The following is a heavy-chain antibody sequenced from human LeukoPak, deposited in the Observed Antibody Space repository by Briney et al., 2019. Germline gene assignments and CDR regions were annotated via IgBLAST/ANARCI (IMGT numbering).Heavy chain of an antibody. D-gene: IGHD4-23*01. CDR1: GGSFSGYY. CDR3: ARPDYGGNSAAFDI. J-gene: IGHJ3*02. Sequence: NPSQTLSLTCAVYGGSFSGYYWSWIRQPPGKGLEWIGEINHSGSTNYNPSLKSRVTISVDTSKNQFSLKLSSVTAADTAVYYCARPDYGGNSAAFDIWGQGTMVTVSS. V-gene: IGHV4-34*01. CDR2: INHSGST.